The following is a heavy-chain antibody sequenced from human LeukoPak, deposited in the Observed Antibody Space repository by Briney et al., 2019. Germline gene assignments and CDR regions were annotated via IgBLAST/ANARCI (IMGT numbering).Heavy chain of an antibody. CDR1: GGSISSSSYY. D-gene: IGHD4-17*01. CDR2: IYYSGST. J-gene: IGHJ4*02. Sequence: PSETLSLTCTVSGGSISSSSYYWGWIRQPPGKGLEWIGSIYYSGSTYYNPSLKSRVTISVDTSKNQFSLKLSSVTAADTAVYYCARRGYGPYCFDYWGQGTLVTVSS. CDR3: ARRGYGPYCFDY. V-gene: IGHV4-39*01.